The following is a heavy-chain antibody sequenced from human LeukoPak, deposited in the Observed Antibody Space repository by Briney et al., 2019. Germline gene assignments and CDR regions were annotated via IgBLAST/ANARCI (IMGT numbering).Heavy chain of an antibody. J-gene: IGHJ5*02. CDR3: TRDSGTYNWLHP. CDR1: GFTFSDSS. Sequence: GGSLRLSCAASGFTFSDSSIHWVRQAPGKGLEWIGLMEKELNGYATAYAASVRGRFTISRDDSQNTAYLQMDSLKTGDTALYSCTRDSGTYNWLHPWGQGTLVTVSS. CDR2: MEKELNGYAT. V-gene: IGHV3-73*01. D-gene: IGHD1-26*01.